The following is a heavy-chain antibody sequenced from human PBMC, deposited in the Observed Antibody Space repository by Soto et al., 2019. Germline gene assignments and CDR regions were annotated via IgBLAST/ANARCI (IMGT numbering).Heavy chain of an antibody. CDR2: IKGDGRET. CDR1: GFTFKNYW. J-gene: IGHJ4*02. V-gene: IGHV3-7*01. D-gene: IGHD1-26*01. Sequence: EVQLVESGGGLVRPGGSLGLSCAASGFTFKNYWLSWLRQAPGKGLEWAANIKGDGRETYYVDSVKGRFTISRDNAKNSLYLQMNSLRAEDTAVYYCAKGGSWDLDYWGQGALVTVSS. CDR3: AKGGSWDLDY.